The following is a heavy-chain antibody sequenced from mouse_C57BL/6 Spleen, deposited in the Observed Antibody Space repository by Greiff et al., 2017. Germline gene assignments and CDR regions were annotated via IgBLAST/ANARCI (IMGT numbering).Heavy chain of an antibody. Sequence: QVQLQQSGAELARPGASVKLSCKASGYTFTSYGISWVKQRTGQGLAWIGEINPRSGNTYYNEKFKGKATLTADKSYSTAYMELLSLTSEDYAVYFCASYYGSSYDAMDYWGQGTSGTVSS. V-gene: IGHV1-81*01. CDR1: GYTFTSYG. CDR3: ASYYGSSYDAMDY. D-gene: IGHD1-1*01. J-gene: IGHJ4*01. CDR2: INPRSGNT.